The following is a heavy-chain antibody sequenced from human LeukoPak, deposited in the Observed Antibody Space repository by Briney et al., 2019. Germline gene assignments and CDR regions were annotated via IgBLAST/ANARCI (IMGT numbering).Heavy chain of an antibody. J-gene: IGHJ6*03. CDR3: ARGGQLEYSSSAWYYYYYMDV. V-gene: IGHV4-59*01. CDR2: IYYTGST. D-gene: IGHD6-6*01. CDR1: GDSITNFY. Sequence: SETLSLTCTVSGDSITNFYWNWIRQPPGKGLEWIGYIYYTGSTNYNPSLKSRVTISVDTSKNQFSLKLSSVTAADTAVYYCARGGQLEYSSSAWYYYYYMDVWGKGTTVTVSS.